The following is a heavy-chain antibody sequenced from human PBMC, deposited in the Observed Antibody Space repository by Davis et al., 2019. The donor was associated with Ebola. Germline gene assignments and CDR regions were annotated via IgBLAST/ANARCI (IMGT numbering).Heavy chain of an antibody. CDR2: IYYSGST. CDR1: GGSMRSYY. J-gene: IGHJ4*02. V-gene: IGHV4-59*12. D-gene: IGHD3-16*02. CDR3: ARGRDYIWGSYRFGY. Sequence: SETLSLTCTVSGGSMRSYYWSWIRQPPGKGLEWIGYIYYSGSTNYNPSLKSRVTISVDTSKNQFSLKLSSVTAADTAVYYCARGRDYIWGSYRFGYWGQGTLVTVPS.